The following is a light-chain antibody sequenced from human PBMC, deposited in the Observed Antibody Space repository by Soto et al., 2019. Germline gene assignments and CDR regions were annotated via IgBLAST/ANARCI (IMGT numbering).Light chain of an antibody. CDR1: QNIDNF. V-gene: IGKV3D-15*01. J-gene: IGKJ4*01. CDR3: QQYNNWPLT. CDR2: DAS. Sequence: EIVLRQSPATLSMSPGERATLSCRASQNIDNFLVWYQQKPGQAPRLLIYDASKRATGIPARFSGSGSGTDFTLTISSLQSEDFAVYYCQQYNNWPLTFGGGTKVDIK.